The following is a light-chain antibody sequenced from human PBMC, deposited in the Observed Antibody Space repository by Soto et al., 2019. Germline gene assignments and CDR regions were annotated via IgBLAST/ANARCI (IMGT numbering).Light chain of an antibody. CDR3: SSYAGTHVV. CDR2: DAS. Sequence: QSALTQPPSASGSPGQSVTISCTGTSSDVGGYNYVSWYQQHPGKAPKLMIYDASKRPSGVPDRFSGSKSGNTASLTVSGLQADDEADYYCSSYAGTHVVFGTGTKSPS. J-gene: IGLJ1*01. V-gene: IGLV2-8*01. CDR1: SSDVGGYNY.